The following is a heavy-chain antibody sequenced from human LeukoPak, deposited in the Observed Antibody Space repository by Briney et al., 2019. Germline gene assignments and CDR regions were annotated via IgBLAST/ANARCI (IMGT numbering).Heavy chain of an antibody. CDR3: AKIGLLGIYESSTYYSYFDY. CDR1: GFTSSDYY. Sequence: PGGALRLSCAASGFTSSDYYMSWIRQAPGKGLEGVSYISSSGSTIYYADSVKGRFTISRDNAKNSLYLQMNSLRAEDTAVYYCAKIGLLGIYESSTYYSYFDYWGQGSLVTVSS. J-gene: IGHJ4*02. V-gene: IGHV3-11*04. D-gene: IGHD3-22*01. CDR2: ISSSGSTI.